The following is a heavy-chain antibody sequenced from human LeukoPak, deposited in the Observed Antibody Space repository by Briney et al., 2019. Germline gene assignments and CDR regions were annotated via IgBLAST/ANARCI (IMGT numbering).Heavy chain of an antibody. D-gene: IGHD2/OR15-2a*01. V-gene: IGHV4-31*03. CDR3: AKGGSTNFYYGDV. CDR2: IYYSGST. Sequence: SSETLSLTCTVSGGSISSGGYYWSWIRQHPGKGLEWIGYIYYSGSTYYNPSLKSRVTISVDTSKNQFSLKLSSVTAADTAVYYCAKGGSTNFYYGDVWGQGTTVTVSS. CDR1: GGSISSGGYY. J-gene: IGHJ6*02.